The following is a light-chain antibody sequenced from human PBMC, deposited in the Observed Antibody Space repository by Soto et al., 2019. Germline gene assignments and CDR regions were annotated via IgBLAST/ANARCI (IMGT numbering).Light chain of an antibody. CDR3: QQSFNSPRT. CDR2: KAS. J-gene: IGKJ1*01. V-gene: IGKV1-5*03. Sequence: DIQMTQSPSTLSGSVGDQFTISCRASQTISSWLAWYQQKPGKAPKLLIYKASTLKSGVPSRFSGSGSGTEFTLTISSLQPDDFAIYYCQQSFNSPRTFGQGTKVDIK. CDR1: QTISSW.